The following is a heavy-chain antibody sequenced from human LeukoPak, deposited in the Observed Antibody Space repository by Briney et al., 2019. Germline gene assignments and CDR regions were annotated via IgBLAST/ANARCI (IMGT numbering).Heavy chain of an antibody. CDR1: GGSISSYY. J-gene: IGHJ4*02. Sequence: SETLSLTCTVSGGSISSYYWSWIRQPPGKGLEWIGYIYYSGGTNYNPSLKSRVTISVDTSKNQFSLKLSSATAADTAVYYCAGGVVAALDFDYWGQGTLVTVSS. CDR3: AGGVVAALDFDY. D-gene: IGHD2-15*01. V-gene: IGHV4-59*01. CDR2: IYYSGGT.